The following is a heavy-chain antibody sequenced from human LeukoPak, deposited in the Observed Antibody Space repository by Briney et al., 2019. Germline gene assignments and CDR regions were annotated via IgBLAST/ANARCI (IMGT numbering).Heavy chain of an antibody. Sequence: GGSLRLSCEASGFTFSSCEMNWVRQAPGKGLEWISYIETSGSPIYYADSVKGRFTISRDDAKNSLYLQMNSLRAEDTAVYYCARVGDFWTYWGQGTLVTVSS. V-gene: IGHV3-48*03. D-gene: IGHD3-3*01. CDR1: GFTFSSCE. J-gene: IGHJ4*02. CDR2: IETSGSPI. CDR3: ARVGDFWTY.